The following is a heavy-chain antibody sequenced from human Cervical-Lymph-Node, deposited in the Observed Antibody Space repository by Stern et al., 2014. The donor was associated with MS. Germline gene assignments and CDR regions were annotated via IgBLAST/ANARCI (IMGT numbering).Heavy chain of an antibody. CDR1: GYTFTSYA. V-gene: IGHV7-4-1*02. CDR2: INTNTGNP. Sequence: VQLVESGSELKKPGASVKVSCKASGYTFTSYAMNWVRQAPGQGLEWMGWINTNTGNPTYAQGFTGRFVFSLDTSVSTAYLQISSLKAEDTAVYYCARVSDSSGWYPSSEIYYYYGMDVWGQGTTVTVSS. CDR3: ARVSDSSGWYPSSEIYYYYGMDV. J-gene: IGHJ6*02. D-gene: IGHD6-19*01.